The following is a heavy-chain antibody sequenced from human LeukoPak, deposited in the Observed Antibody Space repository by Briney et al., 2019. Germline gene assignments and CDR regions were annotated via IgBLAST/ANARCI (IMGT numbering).Heavy chain of an antibody. Sequence: PGGSLRLSCAASGFTFSSYWMSWVRQAPGKGLEWVANIKQDGSEKYYVDSVKGRFTISRDNAKNSLYLQMNSLRAEDTAVYYCARIGAYYDILTGYFQPPHYYYYMDVWGKGTTVTVSS. CDR2: IKQDGSEK. J-gene: IGHJ6*03. CDR1: GFTFSSYW. V-gene: IGHV3-7*01. D-gene: IGHD3-9*01. CDR3: ARIGAYYDILTGYFQPPHYYYYMDV.